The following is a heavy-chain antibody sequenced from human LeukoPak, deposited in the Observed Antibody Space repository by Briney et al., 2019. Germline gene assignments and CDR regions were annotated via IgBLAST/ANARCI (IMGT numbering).Heavy chain of an antibody. D-gene: IGHD2-8*01. Sequence: PGGSLRLSCAASGFTFSSYAMSWVRQAPGKGLEWVSAISGNGGSTYHADSVKGRFTISRDNSKNTLYLQMNSLRAEDTAVYYCAKPLIRSDAFDIWGQGTMVTVSS. CDR3: AKPLIRSDAFDI. V-gene: IGHV3-23*01. CDR1: GFTFSSYA. CDR2: ISGNGGST. J-gene: IGHJ3*02.